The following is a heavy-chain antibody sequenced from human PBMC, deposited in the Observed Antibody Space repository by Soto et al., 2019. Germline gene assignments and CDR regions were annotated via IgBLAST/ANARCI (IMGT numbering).Heavy chain of an antibody. Sequence: EVQLVESGGGLVQPGRSLRLSCAASGFTFDDYAMHWVRQAPGKGLEWVSGISWNSGSIGYADSVKGRFTISRDNAKNSLHLQMNSLRAEDTALYYCAKDIGRGSYFPLSPYFDYWGQGTLVTVSS. CDR3: AKDIGRGSYFPLSPYFDY. CDR1: GFTFDDYA. CDR2: ISWNSGSI. D-gene: IGHD1-26*01. V-gene: IGHV3-9*01. J-gene: IGHJ4*02.